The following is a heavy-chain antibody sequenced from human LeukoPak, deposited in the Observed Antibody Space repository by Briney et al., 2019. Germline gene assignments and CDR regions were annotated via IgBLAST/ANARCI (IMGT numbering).Heavy chain of an antibody. D-gene: IGHD2-2*01. CDR2: ISGSGDST. V-gene: IGHV3-23*01. Sequence: PGGSLRLSCAASGFTFSSYAMSWVRQAPGKGLEWVSGISGSGDSTYYSASVKDRFPISRDKSKNTLYLQMNSLRAEETAIYYCATSKYEGYYFYYWGQGTLVTVSS. CDR1: GFTFSSYA. CDR3: ATSKYEGYYFYY. J-gene: IGHJ4*02.